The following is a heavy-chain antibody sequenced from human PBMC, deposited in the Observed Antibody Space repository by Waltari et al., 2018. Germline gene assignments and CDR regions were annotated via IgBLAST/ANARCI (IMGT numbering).Heavy chain of an antibody. V-gene: IGHV1-8*03. CDR3: AISQHYGGNSGIDFDY. D-gene: IGHD2-21*02. J-gene: IGHJ4*02. CDR2: MNPNSGNT. Sequence: QVQLVQSGAEVKKPGASVKVSCKASGYTFTSYDINWVRQATGQGLEWMGWMNPNSGNTGYAQKFQGRGTSTRNTSISTAYMELSSLRSEDTAVYYCAISQHYGGNSGIDFDYWGQGTLVTVSS. CDR1: GYTFTSYD.